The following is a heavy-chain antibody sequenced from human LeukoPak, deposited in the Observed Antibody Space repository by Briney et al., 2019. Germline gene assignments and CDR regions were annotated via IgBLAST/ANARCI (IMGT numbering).Heavy chain of an antibody. J-gene: IGHJ3*02. CDR1: GYSFANSW. V-gene: IGHV5-51*01. Sequence: GESLKISCQGSGYSFANSWIGWVRQMPGKGLEWMGIIYPGDSDARYSPSFQGQVTISADKSISTAYLQWSSLKASDTAMYYCARPRRSGSSGDAFDIWGQGTMVTVSS. CDR2: IYPGDSDA. CDR3: ARPRRSGSSGDAFDI. D-gene: IGHD1-26*01.